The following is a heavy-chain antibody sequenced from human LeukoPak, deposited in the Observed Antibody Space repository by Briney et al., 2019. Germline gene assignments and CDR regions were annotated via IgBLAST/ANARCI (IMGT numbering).Heavy chain of an antibody. CDR3: ARDHSGTYDNVLDY. D-gene: IGHD3-10*01. CDR2: IWYDGSNR. Sequence: SLRLSCAASGXIFSSYGIHWVRQAPGKGLEWVAVIWYDGSNRYYADSLKGRLTISRDNSKNTLYLQMNSLRAEDTAVYYCARDHSGTYDNVLDYWGQGTLVTVSS. CDR1: GXIFSSYG. J-gene: IGHJ4*02. V-gene: IGHV3-33*01.